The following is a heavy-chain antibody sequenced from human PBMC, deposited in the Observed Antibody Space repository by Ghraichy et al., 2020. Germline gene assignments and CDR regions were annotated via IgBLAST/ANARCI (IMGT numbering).Heavy chain of an antibody. J-gene: IGHJ6*03. D-gene: IGHD3-3*01. Sequence: IGYIYYSVSTNYNPSLKSRVTISVDTSKNQFSLKLSSVTAADTAVYYCARSGYYSDDDYYYMDVWGNGTTVTVSS. CDR2: IYYSVST. V-gene: IGHV4-59*01. CDR3: ARSGYYSDDDYYYMDV.